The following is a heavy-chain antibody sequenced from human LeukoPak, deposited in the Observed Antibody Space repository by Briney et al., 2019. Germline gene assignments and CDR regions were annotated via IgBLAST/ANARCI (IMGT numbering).Heavy chain of an antibody. Sequence: PGGSLRLACAASGFTFSSYWMHWVRQAPGEGLVWVSRIKSDGSSTSYADSVKGRFTISRDNAKNTLYLQMNSLRAEDTAVYYCARDNLYGAFDYWGQGTRVTVSS. V-gene: IGHV3-74*01. CDR1: GFTFSSYW. J-gene: IGHJ4*02. D-gene: IGHD4-17*01. CDR3: ARDNLYGAFDY. CDR2: IKSDGSST.